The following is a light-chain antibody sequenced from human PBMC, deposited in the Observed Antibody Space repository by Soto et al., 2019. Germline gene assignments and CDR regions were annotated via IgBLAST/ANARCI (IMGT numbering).Light chain of an antibody. CDR2: AAS. Sequence: DIPMTQSPSSLSASVGDRVTITCRASQTINNYLNWYQQKPGKAPKLLIYAASTLQSGVPSRFSGSGSGTDFTLTISSLQPEDFATYYCQQSYSTPPLTFGGGTKVEIK. V-gene: IGKV1-39*01. J-gene: IGKJ4*01. CDR1: QTINNY. CDR3: QQSYSTPPLT.